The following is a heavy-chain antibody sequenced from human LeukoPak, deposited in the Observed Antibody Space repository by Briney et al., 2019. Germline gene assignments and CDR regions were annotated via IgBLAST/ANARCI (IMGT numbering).Heavy chain of an antibody. CDR3: ARRIGGTSPYQSLGENYFDY. D-gene: IGHD2-2*01. CDR2: IIPIFGTA. V-gene: IGHV1-69*05. CDR1: GGTFSSYA. Sequence: GASVKVSCKASGGTFSSYAISWVRQAPGQGLEWMGGIIPIFGTANYAQKFQGRVTITTDESTSTAYMELSSLRSEDTAAYYCARRIGGTSPYQSLGENYFDYWGQGTLVTVSS. J-gene: IGHJ4*02.